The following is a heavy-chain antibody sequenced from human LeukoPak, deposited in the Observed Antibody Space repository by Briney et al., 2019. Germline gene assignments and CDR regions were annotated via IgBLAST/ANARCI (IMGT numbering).Heavy chain of an antibody. CDR1: GFTFSSYG. V-gene: IGHV3-7*01. CDR3: ARDRIVVVPAALTYYFDY. D-gene: IGHD2-2*01. Sequence: GGSLRLSCAASGFTFSSYGMHWVRQAPGKGLEWVANIKQDGSEKYYVGSVKGRFTISRGNAKNSLYLQMNSLRAEDTAVYYCARDRIVVVPAALTYYFDYWGQGTLVTVSS. J-gene: IGHJ4*02. CDR2: IKQDGSEK.